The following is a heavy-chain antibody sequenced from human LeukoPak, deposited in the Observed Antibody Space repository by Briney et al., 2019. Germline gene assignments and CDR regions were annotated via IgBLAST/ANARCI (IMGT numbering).Heavy chain of an antibody. Sequence: ASVKVSCKASGGTFSSYAISWVRQAPGQGLEWMGRIIPILGIANYAQKFQGRVTITADKSTSTAYMELSSLRSEDTAVYYCARVWYNWNDSYYYYGMDVWGQGTTVTVSS. V-gene: IGHV1-69*04. CDR1: GGTFSSYA. D-gene: IGHD1-1*01. CDR3: ARVWYNWNDSYYYYGMDV. J-gene: IGHJ6*02. CDR2: IIPILGIA.